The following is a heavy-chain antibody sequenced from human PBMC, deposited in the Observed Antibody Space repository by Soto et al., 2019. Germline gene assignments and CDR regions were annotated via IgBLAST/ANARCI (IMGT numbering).Heavy chain of an antibody. J-gene: IGHJ6*02. V-gene: IGHV5-51*01. CDR2: IYPGDSDT. D-gene: IGHD3-10*01. CDR3: ARNRLRQYYYGMDV. CDR1: GYSFANYW. Sequence: GESLKISCQCSGYSFANYWIAWVRQMPGKGLEWVGVIYPGDSDTRYSPSFRGQVTISADKSISHVYLQWSSLKASDTAMYYCARNRLRQYYYGMDVWGQGTTVTVSS.